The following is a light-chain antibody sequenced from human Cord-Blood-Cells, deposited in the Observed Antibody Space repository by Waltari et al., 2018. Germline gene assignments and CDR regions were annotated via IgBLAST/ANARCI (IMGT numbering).Light chain of an antibody. CDR2: AAS. CDR1: QSISSY. J-gene: IGKJ1*01. CDR3: QQSYSTPRT. V-gene: IGKV1-39*01. Sequence: DIQMTQSPSSLSASVGDRGTNTCRASQSISSYLNWYQQKPGKAPKLLIYAASSLQSGVPSRFSGSGSGTDFTLTISSLQPADFATYYCQQSYSTPRTFGQGTKVEIK.